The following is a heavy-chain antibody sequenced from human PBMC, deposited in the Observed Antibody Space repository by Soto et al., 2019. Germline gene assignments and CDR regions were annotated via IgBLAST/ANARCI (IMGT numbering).Heavy chain of an antibody. Sequence: GGSLRLSCAATGFAFSTYGMHWVRQAPGKGREWVAAISYDGNEKYYADSLQGRFTISRDNAKNSLHLQMNSLRAEDTAVYYCTRDASRDSSARGWFDPWGPGTLVTVSS. D-gene: IGHD6-13*01. CDR1: GFAFSTYG. CDR2: ISYDGNEK. CDR3: TRDASRDSSARGWFDP. J-gene: IGHJ5*02. V-gene: IGHV3-30*03.